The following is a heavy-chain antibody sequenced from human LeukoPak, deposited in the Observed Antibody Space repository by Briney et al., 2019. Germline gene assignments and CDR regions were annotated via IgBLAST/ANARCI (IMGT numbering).Heavy chain of an antibody. Sequence: GESLKISCKGSGYSFTNYWIGWVRQMPGKGLEWMGIIYPGDSDTRYSPSFQGQVTISADKSISTAYLQWSSLKASDTAMYYCARQYCSGGSCYFIDYWGQGTLVTVSS. V-gene: IGHV5-51*01. CDR1: GYSFTNYW. D-gene: IGHD2-15*01. CDR2: IYPGDSDT. CDR3: ARQYCSGGSCYFIDY. J-gene: IGHJ4*02.